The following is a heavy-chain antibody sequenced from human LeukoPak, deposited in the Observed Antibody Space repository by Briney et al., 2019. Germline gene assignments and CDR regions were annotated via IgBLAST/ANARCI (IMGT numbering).Heavy chain of an antibody. CDR2: IIPILGIA. D-gene: IGHD6-19*01. CDR1: GGTFSSYT. CDR3: ARDMYSSGWPTLFDY. V-gene: IGHV1-69*04. Sequence: GASVKVSCKASGGTFSSYTISWVRQAPGQGLEWMGRIIPILGIANYAQKFQGRVTITADKSTSTAYMELSSLRSEDTAVYYCARDMYSSGWPTLFDYWGQGTLVTVSS. J-gene: IGHJ4*02.